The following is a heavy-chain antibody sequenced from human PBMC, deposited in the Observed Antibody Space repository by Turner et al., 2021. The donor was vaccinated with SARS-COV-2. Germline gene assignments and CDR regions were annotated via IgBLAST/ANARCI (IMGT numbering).Heavy chain of an antibody. V-gene: IGHV3-15*05. J-gene: IGHJ4*02. CDR1: GFTFNNAW. D-gene: IGHD3-16*01. CDR2: IKPNTDGGTT. CDR3: TTSPALSLV. Sequence: EVQLVESGGGLVKPGGALRRERAASGFTFNNAWMSWVRQAPGKGLEWVGHIKPNTDGGTTAYAAPVQGRFSISRDDSINTLYLQMNSLTTGDTAVYYCTTSPALSLVWGQGTLVTVSS.